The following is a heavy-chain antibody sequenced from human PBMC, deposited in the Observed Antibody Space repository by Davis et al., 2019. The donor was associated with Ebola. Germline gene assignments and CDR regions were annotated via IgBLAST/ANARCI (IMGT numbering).Heavy chain of an antibody. CDR3: ARGVLRFLEYGMDV. CDR2: ISQSGST. D-gene: IGHD3-3*01. V-gene: IGHV4-4*02. Sequence: MPSETLSLTCAVSGDSISSSNWWSWVRQPPGKGLEWIGEISQSGSTNYNPSLKSRVTISVDKSKNQFSLKLSSVTAADTAVYYCARGVLRFLEYGMDVWGQGTTVTVSS. J-gene: IGHJ6*02. CDR1: GDSISSSNW.